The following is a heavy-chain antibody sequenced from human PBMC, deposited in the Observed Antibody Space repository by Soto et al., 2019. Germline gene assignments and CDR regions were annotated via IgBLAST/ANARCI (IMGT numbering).Heavy chain of an antibody. CDR3: ARLGFNYDFLSGYYNVHHYYGIDV. V-gene: IGHV5-51*01. Sequence: PWDSLKISCKDSGYSFTSYCIAWVLQMPGEGLEWMGIIYPGDSDTRYSPSFQGQVTISADKSINSVYLQWSSLKASDTATYYCARLGFNYDFLSGYYNVHHYYGIDVWGQGTTVTVSS. CDR1: GYSFTSYC. CDR2: IYPGDSDT. J-gene: IGHJ6*02. D-gene: IGHD3-3*01.